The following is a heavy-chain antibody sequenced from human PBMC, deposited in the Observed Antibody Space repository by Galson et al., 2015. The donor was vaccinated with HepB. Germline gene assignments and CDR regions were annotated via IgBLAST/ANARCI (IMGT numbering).Heavy chain of an antibody. D-gene: IGHD1-26*01. CDR1: VFTVSSNY. Sequence: SLRLSCAASVFTVSSNYMSWVRQAPGKGLEWVSVIYSGGSTYYADSVKGRFTISRDNSKNTLYLQMNSLRAEDTAVYYCARRELRGYYYYGMDVWGQGTMVTVSS. CDR3: ARRELRGYYYYGMDV. CDR2: IYSGGST. V-gene: IGHV3-66*01. J-gene: IGHJ6*02.